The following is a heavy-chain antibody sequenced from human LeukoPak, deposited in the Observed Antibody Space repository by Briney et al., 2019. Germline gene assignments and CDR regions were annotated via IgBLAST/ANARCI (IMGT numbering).Heavy chain of an antibody. Sequence: ASVKVSCKASGYTFTSYYMHWGRQAPGQGLEWMGIINPSGGSTSYAQKFQGRVPMTRDTSTSTVYMEMSSLRSEDTAVYYCASPSNYYYYYGMDLWGQGTTVTVSS. V-gene: IGHV1-46*01. CDR3: ASPSNYYYYYGMDL. CDR2: INPSGGST. CDR1: GYTFTSYY. J-gene: IGHJ6*02.